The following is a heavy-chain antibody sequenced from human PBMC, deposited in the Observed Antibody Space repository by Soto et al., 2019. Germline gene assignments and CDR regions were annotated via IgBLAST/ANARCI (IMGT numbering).Heavy chain of an antibody. CDR3: ATGRGYRQDFDAFDI. CDR2: ISYDGSNK. J-gene: IGHJ3*02. V-gene: IGHV3-30-3*01. D-gene: IGHD3-16*02. CDR1: GFSFSNYA. Sequence: QVQLVESGGGVVQPGRSLRLSCVASGFSFSNYAMHWVRQAPGKGLEWVAVISYDGSNKYYADSVKGRFTISRDNSKNTLYQQMNNLRTDDTAVYYCATGRGYRQDFDAFDIWGQGTMVTVSS.